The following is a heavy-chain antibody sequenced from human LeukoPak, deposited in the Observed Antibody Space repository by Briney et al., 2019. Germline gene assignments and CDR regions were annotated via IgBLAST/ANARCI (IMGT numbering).Heavy chain of an antibody. CDR1: GGSISSGGYY. V-gene: IGHV4-30-2*01. Sequence: PSETLSLTCTVSGGSISSGGYYWSWIRQHPGKGLEWIGYIYHSGSTYYNPSLKSRVTISVDRSKNQFSLKLSSVTAADTAVYYCARGDEGVPYYFDYWGQGTLVTVSS. CDR3: ARGDEGVPYYFDY. J-gene: IGHJ4*02. D-gene: IGHD5-24*01. CDR2: IYHSGST.